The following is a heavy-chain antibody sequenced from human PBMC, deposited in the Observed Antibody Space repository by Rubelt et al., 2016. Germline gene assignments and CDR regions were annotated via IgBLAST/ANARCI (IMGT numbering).Heavy chain of an antibody. V-gene: IGHV4-38-2*02. J-gene: IGHJ3*02. D-gene: IGHD1-26*01. CDR2: IYHSGST. CDR1: GYSISNGYY. Sequence: QVQLQESGPGLVKPSETLSLTCSVSGYSISNGYYWGWIRQPPGKGLEWIGSIYHSGSTYYNPSLKSRVTISVDTSKKQFSPELMFGTAADTAVYYCARSQTGATLDAFDIWGQGTMVTVSS. CDR3: ARSQTGATLDAFDI.